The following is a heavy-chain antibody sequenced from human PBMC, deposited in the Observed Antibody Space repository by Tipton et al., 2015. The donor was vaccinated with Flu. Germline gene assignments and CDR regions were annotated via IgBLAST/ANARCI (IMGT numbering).Heavy chain of an antibody. Sequence: TLSLTCTVSTDLISNFYWSWIRQPAGKELEWIGRIYASGRTSYNPSLKSRVTMSVDTSKKQFSLKLSSVTAADTAVYFCARLTPAGGAYYFDSWGQGLLVTVSS. J-gene: IGHJ4*02. CDR3: ARLTPAGGAYYFDS. CDR2: IYASGRT. D-gene: IGHD6-13*01. CDR1: TDLISNFY. V-gene: IGHV4-4*07.